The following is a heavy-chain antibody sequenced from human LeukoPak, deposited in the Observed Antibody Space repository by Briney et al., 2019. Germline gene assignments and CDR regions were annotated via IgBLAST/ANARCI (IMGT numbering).Heavy chain of an antibody. J-gene: IGHJ4*02. Sequence: SETLSLTCTVSGGSISSYYWSWIRQPPGKGLEWIGYIYYSGSTNYNPSPKSRVTISVDTSKNQFSLKLSSVTAADTAVYYCARAFHRGVIDYWGQGTLVTVSS. CDR3: ARAFHRGVIDY. D-gene: IGHD3-10*01. CDR1: GGSISSYY. CDR2: IYYSGST. V-gene: IGHV4-59*01.